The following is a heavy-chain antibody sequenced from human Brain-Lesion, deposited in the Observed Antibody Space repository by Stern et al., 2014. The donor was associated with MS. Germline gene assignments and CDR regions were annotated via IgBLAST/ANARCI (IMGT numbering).Heavy chain of an antibody. CDR2: MNPYSGNT. CDR1: GYTFSSYD. D-gene: IGHD2-2*01. Sequence: MKLEESGAEVKKPGASVKVSCKASGYTFSSYDITWVRQASGHGLEWMGWMNPYSGNTGYAQKFKGRVSMTSDPSISTVYMELTSLTSDDTAVYFCARAVRNQLLSEYWGQGTLVTVSS. J-gene: IGHJ4*02. V-gene: IGHV1-8*01. CDR3: ARAVRNQLLSEY.